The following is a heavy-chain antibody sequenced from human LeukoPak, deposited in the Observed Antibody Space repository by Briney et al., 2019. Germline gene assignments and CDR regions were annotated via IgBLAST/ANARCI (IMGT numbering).Heavy chain of an antibody. CDR3: AREVIVFPDYYYYGMDV. CDR1: GGTFSSYA. Sequence: SVKVSCKASGGTFSSYAISWVRQAPGQGLEWMGGIIPIFGTANYAQKFQGRVTITADESTSTAYMELSSLRAEDTAVYYCAREVIVFPDYYYYGMDVWGQGTTVTVSS. J-gene: IGHJ6*02. V-gene: IGHV1-69*13. D-gene: IGHD1-26*01. CDR2: IIPIFGTA.